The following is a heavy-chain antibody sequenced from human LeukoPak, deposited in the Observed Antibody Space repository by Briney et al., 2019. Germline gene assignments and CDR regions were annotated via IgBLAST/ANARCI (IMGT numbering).Heavy chain of an antibody. CDR1: GGSISSGSYY. Sequence: SQTLSLTCTVSGGSISSGSYYWSWIRQPAGKGLEWIGRIYTSGSTNYNPSLKSRVTISVDTSKNQFSLKLSSVTAADTGVYYCAIDDRYYYHMHVWGKGTTVTVSS. V-gene: IGHV4-61*02. CDR2: IYTSGST. J-gene: IGHJ6*03. CDR3: AIDDRYYYHMHV.